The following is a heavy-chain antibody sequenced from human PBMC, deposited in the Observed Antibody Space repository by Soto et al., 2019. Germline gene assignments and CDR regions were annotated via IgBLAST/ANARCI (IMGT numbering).Heavy chain of an antibody. V-gene: IGHV1-46*01. J-gene: IGHJ5*02. D-gene: IGHD6-19*01. Sequence: QVQLVQSGAEVKKPGASVKVSCKASGYTFTSYYMHWVRQAPGKGLEWMGIINPSGGSTSYAKKFQGRVTMTRDTSTSTVYMELSSLRSEDTAVYYCARGKRTGYSSGWYGYNWFDPWGQGTLVTVSS. CDR3: ARGKRTGYSSGWYGYNWFDP. CDR2: INPSGGST. CDR1: GYTFTSYY.